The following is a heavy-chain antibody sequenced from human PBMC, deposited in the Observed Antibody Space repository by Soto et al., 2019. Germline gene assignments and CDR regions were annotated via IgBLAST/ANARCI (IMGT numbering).Heavy chain of an antibody. V-gene: IGHV3-23*01. CDR2: LSGSGLTT. CDR3: AKVTIAATTTSSFDY. J-gene: IGHJ4*02. D-gene: IGHD5-12*01. CDR1: GFTFSSYA. Sequence: GGSLRLSCAASGFTFSSYAMGWVRQAPGKGLEWVSGLSGSGLTTYYADSVKGRFLISRDNTKKLLYLQMSSLRAEDTALYYCAKVTIAATTTSSFDYWGQGALVTVSS.